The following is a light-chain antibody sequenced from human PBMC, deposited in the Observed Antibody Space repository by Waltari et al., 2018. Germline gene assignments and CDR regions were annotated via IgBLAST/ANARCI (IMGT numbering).Light chain of an antibody. CDR2: EAT. CDR1: SSDVGSYNL. CDR3: CSHAGTTTWV. Sequence: QSALTQPASVSGSPGQSITISCTGISSDVGSYNLVHWYQQYPGGAPKLLIYEATRRPSGISNRFLGSKSGNTASLTISGLQAEDEADYYCCSHAGTTTWVFGGGTKLSVL. V-gene: IGLV2-23*01. J-gene: IGLJ3*02.